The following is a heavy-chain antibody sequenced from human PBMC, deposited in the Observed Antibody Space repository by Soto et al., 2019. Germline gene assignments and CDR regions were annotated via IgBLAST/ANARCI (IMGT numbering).Heavy chain of an antibody. CDR3: ARGRRGSGVMHARFDP. J-gene: IGHJ5*02. CDR1: GYTFTSYS. Sequence: QVQLVQSGAEVKKPGASVKISCKASGYTFTSYSIHWVRQAPGQGLEWMGIINPHGGSTSYAQKLQGRATMNRDTSTSTVYMELSSLTSEDTAVYYCARGRRGSGVMHARFDPWGQGTLVTVSS. CDR2: INPHGGST. D-gene: IGHD3-16*01. V-gene: IGHV1-46*04.